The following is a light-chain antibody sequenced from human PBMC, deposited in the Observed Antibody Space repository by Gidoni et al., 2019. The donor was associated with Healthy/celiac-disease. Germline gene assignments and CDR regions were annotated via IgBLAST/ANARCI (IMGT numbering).Light chain of an antibody. Sequence: QSALTQPRSVSGSPGQSVTISCTGTSRDVGGYNYVSWYPHHPGKAPKLMIYDVSKRPSGVPDRFSGSKSGNTASLTISGLQAEDEADYYCCSYAGSYTWIFGGGTRLTVL. CDR3: CSYAGSYTWI. CDR2: DVS. V-gene: IGLV2-11*01. CDR1: SRDVGGYNY. J-gene: IGLJ2*01.